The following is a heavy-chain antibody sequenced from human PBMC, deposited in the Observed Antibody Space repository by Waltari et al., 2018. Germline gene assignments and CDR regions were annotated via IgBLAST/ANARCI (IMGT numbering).Heavy chain of an antibody. V-gene: IGHV3-23*01. CDR3: AKGPAARTNWFDP. CDR1: GFPFSSFA. CDR2: IGSSGRNT. Sequence: EVQLLESGGGLVQPGGSLRLSGAASGFPFSSFALSLGRQAPGKGLEWVSVIGSSGRNTYYADSVKGRFTISRDDSKNTLYLQMNSLRAEDTAVYYCAKGPAARTNWFDPWGQGTLVTVSS. J-gene: IGHJ5*02. D-gene: IGHD2-2*01.